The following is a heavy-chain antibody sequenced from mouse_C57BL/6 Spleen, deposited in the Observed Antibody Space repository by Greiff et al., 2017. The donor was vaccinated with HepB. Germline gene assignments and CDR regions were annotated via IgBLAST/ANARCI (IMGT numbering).Heavy chain of an antibody. CDR1: GFSLTSYG. Sequence: VKVEESGPGLVAPSQSLSITCTVSGFSLTSYGVSWVRQPPGKGLEWLGVIWGDGSTNYHSALISRLSISKDNSRSQVFLKLNSLQTDDTATYYCAKDMITAGHFDVWGTGTTVTVSS. J-gene: IGHJ1*03. CDR2: IWGDGST. D-gene: IGHD2-4*01. CDR3: AKDMITAGHFDV. V-gene: IGHV2-3*01.